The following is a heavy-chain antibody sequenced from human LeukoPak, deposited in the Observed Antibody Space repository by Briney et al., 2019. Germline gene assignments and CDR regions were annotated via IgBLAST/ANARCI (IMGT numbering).Heavy chain of an antibody. CDR1: GYTFTGYY. J-gene: IGHJ6*03. D-gene: IGHD5-12*01. CDR2: INPNSGGT. V-gene: IGHV1-2*02. Sequence: ASVKVSCKAPGYTFTGYYMHWVRQAPGQGLEWMGWINPNSGGTNYAQKFQGRVTMTRDTSISTAYMELSRLRSDDTAVYYCARDSSGYDYYYYYYMDVWGKGTTVTVSS. CDR3: ARDSSGYDYYYYYYMDV.